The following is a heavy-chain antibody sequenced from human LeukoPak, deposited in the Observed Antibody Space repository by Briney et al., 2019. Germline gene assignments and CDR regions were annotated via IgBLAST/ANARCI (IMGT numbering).Heavy chain of an antibody. CDR3: ARHFSSGWSDY. D-gene: IGHD6-19*01. Sequence: KPSETLSLTGTVSGASISSSCWTWIRQPPGKGLECMGSIYYSGTTIYNPSLKGRVTISLDTSKNQFSLRLSSVTAADTAVYYCARHFSSGWSDYWGQGTLVTVSS. J-gene: IGHJ4*02. V-gene: IGHV4-59*08. CDR1: GASISSSC. CDR2: IYYSGTT.